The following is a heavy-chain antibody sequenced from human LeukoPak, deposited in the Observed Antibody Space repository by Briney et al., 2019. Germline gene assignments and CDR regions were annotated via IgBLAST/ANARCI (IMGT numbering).Heavy chain of an antibody. V-gene: IGHV3-66*01. J-gene: IGHJ4*02. Sequence: PGGSLRLSCAASGFTVSTDYMSWVRQAPGKGLEWVPVIYSGGTTYYADSVKGRFTISRDESKNTLYLEMNSLRAEDTALYYCARAFLYYFDSSGYYSSPFPVYYFDFWGQGTLVTVSS. CDR1: GFTVSTDY. CDR3: ARAFLYYFDSSGYYSSPFPVYYFDF. CDR2: IYSGGTT. D-gene: IGHD3-22*01.